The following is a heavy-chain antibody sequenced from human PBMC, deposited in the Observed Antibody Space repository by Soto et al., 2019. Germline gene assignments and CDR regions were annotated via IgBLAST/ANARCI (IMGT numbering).Heavy chain of an antibody. CDR3: ARDFHEKKRDGGDGMDV. CDR2: IIPIFGTA. J-gene: IGHJ6*02. CDR1: GGTFSSYA. D-gene: IGHD3-16*01. V-gene: IGHV1-69*13. Sequence: ASVKVSCKASGGTFSSYAISWVRQAPGQGLEWMGGIIPIFGTANYAQKFQGRVTITADESTSTAYMELSSLRSEDTAVYYCARDFHEKKRDGGDGMDVWGQGTTATVSS.